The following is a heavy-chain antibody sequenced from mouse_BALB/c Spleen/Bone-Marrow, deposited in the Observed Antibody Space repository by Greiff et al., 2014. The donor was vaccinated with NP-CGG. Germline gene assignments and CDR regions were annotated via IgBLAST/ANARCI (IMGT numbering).Heavy chain of an antibody. Sequence: VQLKESGGGLVQPKGSLKLSCAAFGFTFNTYAMNWVRQASGKGLEWVARIRSKSNNYAKYYADSVKDRFTISRDDSQSMLYLQMNNLKTEDTAMYYFVGHDRSTGGLNVWGAGTRSPSPQ. V-gene: IGHV10-1*02. CDR2: IRSKSNNYAK. D-gene: IGHD1-1*01. CDR1: GFTFNTYA. CDR3: VGHDRSTGGLNV. J-gene: IGHJ1*01.